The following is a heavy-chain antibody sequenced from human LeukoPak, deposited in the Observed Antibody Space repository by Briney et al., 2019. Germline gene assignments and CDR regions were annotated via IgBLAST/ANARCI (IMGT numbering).Heavy chain of an antibody. V-gene: IGHV4-59*11. CDR3: ARGLVGATH. D-gene: IGHD1-26*01. CDR1: GGSISSHY. Sequence: PSETLSLTCTVSGGSISSHYWSGIRQPPGKGLEWIGYIYYSGSTNYNPSLKSRVTISVDTSKNQFSLKLSSVTAADTAVYYCARGLVGATHWGQGTLVTVSS. J-gene: IGHJ4*02. CDR2: IYYSGST.